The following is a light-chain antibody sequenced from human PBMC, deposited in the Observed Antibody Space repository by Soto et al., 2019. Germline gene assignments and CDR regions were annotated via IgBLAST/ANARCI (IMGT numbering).Light chain of an antibody. J-gene: IGKJ1*01. CDR2: GAS. Sequence: IVMTQSPVTLSVSPGETATLSCRVSQSVSNNLAWYQQRPGQAPRLLIYGASSMATGTPARFSGSGSGTRFTLTITSLQPEDVAVYYCHQYNNWRQTVGRGTKVEIK. CDR3: HQYNNWRQT. V-gene: IGKV3D-15*01. CDR1: QSVSNN.